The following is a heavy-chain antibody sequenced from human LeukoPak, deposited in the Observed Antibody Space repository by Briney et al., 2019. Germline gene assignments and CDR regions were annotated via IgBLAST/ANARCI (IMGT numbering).Heavy chain of an antibody. Sequence: TSETLSLTCTVSGGSISSYYWSWIRQPPGKGLEWIGYIYYSGSTNYNPSLKSRVTISVDTSKNQFSLKLSSVTAADTAVYYCARAESAPGYSYGSWGQGTLVTVSS. CDR2: IYYSGST. CDR3: ARAESAPGYSYGS. J-gene: IGHJ5*02. V-gene: IGHV4-59*01. CDR1: GGSISSYY. D-gene: IGHD5-18*01.